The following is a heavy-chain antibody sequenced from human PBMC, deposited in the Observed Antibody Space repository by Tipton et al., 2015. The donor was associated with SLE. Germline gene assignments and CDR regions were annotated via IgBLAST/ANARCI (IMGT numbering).Heavy chain of an antibody. D-gene: IGHD6-19*01. Sequence: LRLSCIVSGGSISSSSYYWGWIRQPPGKGLEWIGSYYYSGSAAYNPSLKSRVTISVDTSKDQFSLRLTSVTAAGTAVYYCARHVEDSSGWFRLDYWGQGTLVTVFS. CDR2: YYYSGSA. V-gene: IGHV4-39*01. J-gene: IGHJ4*02. CDR1: GGSISSSSYY. CDR3: ARHVEDSSGWFRLDY.